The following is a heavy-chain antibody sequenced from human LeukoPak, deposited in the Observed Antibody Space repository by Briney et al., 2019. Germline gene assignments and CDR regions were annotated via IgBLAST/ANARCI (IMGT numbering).Heavy chain of an antibody. D-gene: IGHD3-9*01. J-gene: IGHJ3*02. Sequence: KPSETLSLTCAVYGGSFSGYYWSWIRQPPGKGLEWIGEINHSGSTNYNPSLKSRVTISVDTSKNQFSLKLSSVTAADTAVYYCARPSTYYDSDRLNSRTDAFDIWGQGTMVTVSS. V-gene: IGHV4-34*01. CDR2: INHSGST. CDR3: ARPSTYYDSDRLNSRTDAFDI. CDR1: GGSFSGYY.